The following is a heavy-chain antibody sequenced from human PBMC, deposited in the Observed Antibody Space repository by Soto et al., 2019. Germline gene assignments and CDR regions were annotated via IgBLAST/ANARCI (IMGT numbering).Heavy chain of an antibody. CDR3: ARATRIAARLRGYYYYYYMDV. CDR1: GYTFTSYD. Sequence: ASVKVSCKASGYTFTSYDINWVRQATGQGLEWMGWMNPNSGNTGYAQKFQGRVTMTRNTSISTAYMELSSLRSEDTAVYYCARATRIAARLRGYYYYYYMDVWGKGTTVTVSS. D-gene: IGHD6-6*01. J-gene: IGHJ6*03. V-gene: IGHV1-8*01. CDR2: MNPNSGNT.